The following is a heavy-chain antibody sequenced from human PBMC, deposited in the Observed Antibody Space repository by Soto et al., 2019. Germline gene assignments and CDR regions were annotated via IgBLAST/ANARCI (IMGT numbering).Heavy chain of an antibody. Sequence: ASVKVSCKASGYTFTSYAIHWVRQAPGQRLEWMGWINAGNGNTKYSQKFQGRVIITRDTSAGTAYMELRSLRSEDTAVYYCATSIVAFYWGQGALVTVSS. V-gene: IGHV1-3*01. CDR3: ATSIVAFY. CDR2: INAGNGNT. J-gene: IGHJ4*02. CDR1: GYTFTSYA. D-gene: IGHD5-12*01.